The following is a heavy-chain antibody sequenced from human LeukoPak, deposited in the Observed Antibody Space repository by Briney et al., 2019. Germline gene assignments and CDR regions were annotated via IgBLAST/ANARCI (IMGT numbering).Heavy chain of an antibody. J-gene: IGHJ4*02. CDR3: VHRLVNGPFDY. CDR2: IYWDDDK. V-gene: IGHV2-5*02. Sequence: SGPTLVHPTQTLTLTCTFSGFSLRTSGVGVGWIRQPPGKTLEWLALIYWDDDKRYSPSLKSRLTITKDTSKNQVVLTMTNMDPVDTATYYCVHRLVNGPFDYWGQGTLVTVSS. D-gene: IGHD4-17*01. CDR1: GFSLRTSGVG.